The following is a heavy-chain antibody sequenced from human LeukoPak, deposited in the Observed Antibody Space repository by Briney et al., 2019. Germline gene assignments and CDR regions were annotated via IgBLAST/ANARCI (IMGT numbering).Heavy chain of an antibody. Sequence: SQTLSLTCAISGDSVSSSSATWSWIRQSPSRGLEWLGRTYYRSKWYDDYAISVKSRITISPDTPKNQFSLRLNSVTPDDTAVYYCARQAEGALRGWGQGTLVTVSS. J-gene: IGHJ4*02. D-gene: IGHD3-10*01. CDR2: TYYRSKWYD. CDR3: ARQAEGALRG. V-gene: IGHV6-1*01. CDR1: GDSVSSSSAT.